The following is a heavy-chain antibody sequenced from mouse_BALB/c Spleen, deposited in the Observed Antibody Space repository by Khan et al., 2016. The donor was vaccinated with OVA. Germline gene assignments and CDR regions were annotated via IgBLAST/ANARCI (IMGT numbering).Heavy chain of an antibody. Sequence: VRLQQSGPDLVKPGASVEISCRASGYSFTGYYMYWVKQSHGKSLEWIGRVNPNNGGTSYNQKFKGKAILTVDKSSTTAYMELRSLTSEDSAVYYCTRDAMDYWGQGTSVTVSS. CDR2: VNPNNGGT. J-gene: IGHJ4*01. CDR3: TRDAMDY. V-gene: IGHV1-26*01. CDR1: GYSFTGYY.